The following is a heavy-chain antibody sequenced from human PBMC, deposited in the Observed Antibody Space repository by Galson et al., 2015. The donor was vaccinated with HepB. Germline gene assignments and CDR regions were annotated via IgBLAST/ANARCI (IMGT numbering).Heavy chain of an antibody. J-gene: IGHJ4*02. Sequence: SLRLSCAASGFTLSSYWMSWVRQAPGKGLEWVANIKQDGSEKYYVDSVKGRFTISRDNAKNSLYLQMNSLRAEDTAVYYCARDSPSWWFGEPHPYYFDYWGQGTLVTVSS. CDR1: GFTLSSYW. CDR2: IKQDGSEK. CDR3: ARDSPSWWFGEPHPYYFDY. D-gene: IGHD3-10*01. V-gene: IGHV3-7*01.